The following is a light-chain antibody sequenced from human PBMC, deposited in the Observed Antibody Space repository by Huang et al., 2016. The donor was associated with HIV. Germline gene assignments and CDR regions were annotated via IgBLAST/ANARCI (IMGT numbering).Light chain of an antibody. CDR3: QQYGSSPT. CDR2: GAS. V-gene: IGKV3-20*01. CDR1: QSVSSSY. J-gene: IGKJ4*01. Sequence: EIVLTQSPGTLSLSPGERATLSCRASQSVSSSYLAWYQQKPGQAPRLLICGASSRATGIPDRFSGRGSGTDFTLTISRLEPEDFAVYSCQQYGSSPTFGGGTKVAIK.